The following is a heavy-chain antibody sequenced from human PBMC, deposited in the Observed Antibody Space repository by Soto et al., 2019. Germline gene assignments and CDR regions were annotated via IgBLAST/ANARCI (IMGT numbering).Heavy chain of an antibody. D-gene: IGHD6-19*01. CDR1: GGSISSGDYY. V-gene: IGHV4-30-4*01. CDR2: IYYSGST. CDR3: ARDQSSGRYYYYYYGMDV. J-gene: IGHJ6*02. Sequence: SETLSLTCTVSGGSISSGDYYWSWIRQPPGKGLEWIGYIYYSGSTYYNPSLKSRVTISVDTSKNQFSLKLSSVTAADTAVYYCARDQSSGRYYYYYYGMDVWGQGTTVTVSS.